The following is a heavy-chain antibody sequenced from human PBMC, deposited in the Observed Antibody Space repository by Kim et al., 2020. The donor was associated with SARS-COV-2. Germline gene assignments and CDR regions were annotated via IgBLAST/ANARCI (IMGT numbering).Heavy chain of an antibody. J-gene: IGHJ4*02. V-gene: IGHV3-23*01. CDR2: ISDSGGGT. CDR3: GKDFPD. Sequence: GGSLRLSCAASGFTFSNYAMTWVRQAPGKGLEWVAIISDSGGGTYHADSVRGRFTISRDNSRNTLYLQMNSLRVEDTAVYYCGKDFPDWGQGTLVTVSS. CDR1: GFTFSNYA.